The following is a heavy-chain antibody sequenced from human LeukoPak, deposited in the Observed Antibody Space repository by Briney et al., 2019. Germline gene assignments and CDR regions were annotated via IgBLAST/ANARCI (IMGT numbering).Heavy chain of an antibody. Sequence: GASVKVSCKASGYTFTTYYMHWVRQAPGQGLEWMGIINPSGGSTSYAQNFQGRVTMTRDTSTSTVYMELSRLRSEDTAVYYCARATPDTVLVGRPYLSTFDYWGQGTQVTVST. J-gene: IGHJ4*02. CDR2: INPSGGST. CDR3: ARATPDTVLVGRPYLSTFDY. CDR1: GYTFTTYY. D-gene: IGHD4-17*01. V-gene: IGHV1-46*01.